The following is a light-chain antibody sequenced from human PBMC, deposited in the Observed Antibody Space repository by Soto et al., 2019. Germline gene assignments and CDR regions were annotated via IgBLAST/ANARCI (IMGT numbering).Light chain of an antibody. CDR3: QQYVSIPLT. Sequence: EIVLTQSPATLSLSPWERATLSCRASQSIRTFLAWYQHRPGQAPRLLIYDASDRATGIPARFSGSGSGTEFTLTISSLQSEDFAVYYCQQYVSIPLTFGGGTKVDIK. J-gene: IGKJ4*01. CDR2: DAS. CDR1: QSIRTF. V-gene: IGKV3-11*01.